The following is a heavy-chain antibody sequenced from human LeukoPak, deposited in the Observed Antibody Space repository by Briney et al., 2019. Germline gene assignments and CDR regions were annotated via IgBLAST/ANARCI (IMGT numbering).Heavy chain of an antibody. Sequence: GGSLRLSCAASGFTFSSYSMNWVRQAPGKGLEWVSSISSSSSYIYYADSVKGRFTISRDNAKNSLYLQMNSLRAEDTAMYYCARVGGYSGYPYYFDYWGQGTLVTVSS. V-gene: IGHV3-21*01. CDR3: ARVGGYSGYPYYFDY. CDR1: GFTFSSYS. J-gene: IGHJ4*02. CDR2: ISSSSSYI. D-gene: IGHD5-12*01.